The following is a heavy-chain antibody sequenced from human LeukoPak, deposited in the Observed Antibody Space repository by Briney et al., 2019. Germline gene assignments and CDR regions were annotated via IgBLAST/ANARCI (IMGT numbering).Heavy chain of an antibody. CDR2: ISYSGTT. Sequence: PSETLSLTCSVSGASVSSGPYYWGWIRQPPGMGLEWVASISYSGTTYHHPSLKSRVTISVDTSKNQFSLRLNSVTAADTAVYYCIPYYYDSSRRWYFDLWGRGTLVTVSS. CDR1: GASVSSGPYY. J-gene: IGHJ2*01. V-gene: IGHV4-39*01. D-gene: IGHD3-22*01. CDR3: IPYYYDSSRRWYFDL.